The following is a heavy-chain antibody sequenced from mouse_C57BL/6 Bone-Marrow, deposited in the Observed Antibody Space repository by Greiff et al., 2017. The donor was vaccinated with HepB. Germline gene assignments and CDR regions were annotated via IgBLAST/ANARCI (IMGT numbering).Heavy chain of an antibody. CDR1: GFSLTSYG. V-gene: IGHV2-2*01. D-gene: IGHD1-1*01. J-gene: IGHJ3*01. Sequence: VHLVESGPGLVQPSQSLSITCTVSGFSLTSYGVHWVRQSPGKGLEWLGVIWSGGSTDYNAAFIPRLSISKDNSKSQVFFKMNSLQADDTAIYYCARRNTTVVGPFAYWGQGTLVTVSA. CDR2: IWSGGST. CDR3: ARRNTTVVGPFAY.